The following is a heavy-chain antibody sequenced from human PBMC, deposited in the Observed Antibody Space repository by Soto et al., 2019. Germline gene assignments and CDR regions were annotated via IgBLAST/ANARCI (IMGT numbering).Heavy chain of an antibody. CDR1: GYTFNSYG. D-gene: IGHD5-12*01. CDR2: ISAYNGNT. J-gene: IGHJ4*02. CDR3: ARDRARGYSGYSTDY. Sequence: ASVKVSCKASGYTFNSYGISWVRQAPGQGLEWMGWISAYNGNTNYAQKLQGRVTMTTDTSTSTAYIELRSLRSDDTAVYYCARDRARGYSGYSTDYWGQGTLVTVSS. V-gene: IGHV1-18*01.